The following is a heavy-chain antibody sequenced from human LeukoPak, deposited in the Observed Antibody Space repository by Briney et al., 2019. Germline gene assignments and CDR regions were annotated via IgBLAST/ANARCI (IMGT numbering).Heavy chain of an antibody. CDR2: INPNSGDT. CDR3: ARRVRLLTPDIGFDP. Sequence: ASLKVSCKASGYTFTGYYMHWVRQAPGQGLEWMGWINPNSGDTNYAQKFQGRVTMSRDTSNSTAYMELSRLRSDDTAVYYCARRVRLLTPDIGFDPWGQGTMVTVSS. D-gene: IGHD2-21*02. V-gene: IGHV1-2*02. J-gene: IGHJ5*02. CDR1: GYTFTGYY.